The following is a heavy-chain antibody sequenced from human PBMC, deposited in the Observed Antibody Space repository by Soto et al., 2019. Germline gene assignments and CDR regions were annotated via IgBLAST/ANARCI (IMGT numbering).Heavy chain of an antibody. Sequence: GGSLRLSCAASGFIFSSYWMSWVRQAPGKGLEWVANIKQDGSEKYYVDSVKGRFTISRDNAKNSLYLQMNSLRAEDTAVYYCARDCSSTSCYSLHAFDIWGQGTMVTVSS. V-gene: IGHV3-7*01. J-gene: IGHJ3*02. D-gene: IGHD2-2*02. CDR2: IKQDGSEK. CDR3: ARDCSSTSCYSLHAFDI. CDR1: GFIFSSYW.